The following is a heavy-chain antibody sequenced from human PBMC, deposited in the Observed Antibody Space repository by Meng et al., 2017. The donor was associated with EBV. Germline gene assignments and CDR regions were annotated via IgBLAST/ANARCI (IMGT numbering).Heavy chain of an antibody. CDR1: GFIFRDSA. CDR3: WGDLNYGSY. V-gene: IGHV3-73*01. J-gene: IGHJ4*02. CDR2: VETKASKYAT. Sequence: LVVSGGGLGRPWGALNLSCGASGFIFRDSAMHWVRQASGKGLEWVGRVETKASKYATAYAASVKGRFSVSRDDSKNMVFLEMNSLKTEDTARYYCWGDLNYGSYWGQGTLVTVSS. D-gene: IGHD3-16*01.